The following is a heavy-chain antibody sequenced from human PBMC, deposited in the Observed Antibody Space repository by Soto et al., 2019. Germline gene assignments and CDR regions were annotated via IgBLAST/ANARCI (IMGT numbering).Heavy chain of an antibody. CDR2: IKQDGSEK. CDR1: GFTFSSYW. CDR3: AREAIAARLGPFFDY. Sequence: GGSLRLSCAASGFTFSSYWMIWVRQAPGKGLEWVANIKQDGSEKHYVDSVKGRFTISRDNAKNSLYLQMNSLRAEDTAVYYCAREAIAARLGPFFDYWGQGTLVTAPQ. V-gene: IGHV3-7*01. J-gene: IGHJ4*02. D-gene: IGHD6-6*01.